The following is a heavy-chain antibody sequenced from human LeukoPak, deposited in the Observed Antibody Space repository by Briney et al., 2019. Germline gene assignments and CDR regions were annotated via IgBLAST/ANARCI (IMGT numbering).Heavy chain of an antibody. J-gene: IGHJ4*02. CDR3: GSRRTAMFGVIKGPIDY. D-gene: IGHD3-3*01. V-gene: IGHV4-59*12. CDR2: IYYSGST. Sequence: SETLSLTCTVSGGSISSYYWSWIRQPPGKGLEWIGYIYYSGSTNYNPSLKSRVSISFDTSKNQFSLKLTSVTAADTAVYYCGSRRTAMFGVIKGPIDYWGQGTLVTVPS. CDR1: GGSISSYY.